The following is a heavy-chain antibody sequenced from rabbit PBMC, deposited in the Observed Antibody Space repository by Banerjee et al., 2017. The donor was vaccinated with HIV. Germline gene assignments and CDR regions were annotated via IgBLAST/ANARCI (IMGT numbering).Heavy chain of an antibody. CDR1: GFDFRSYY. Sequence: QLKETGGGLVQPGGSLTLSCKASGFDFRSYYMSWVRQAPGKGLEWIGYIDPVFGSTYNASWVIGGFTIPSHNAQNTLYLQLNSLTAADTATYFCARYGPYDDYDDSYSDYFNLWGPGTLVTVS. CDR3: ARYGPYDDYDDSYSDYFNL. CDR2: IDPVFGST. V-gene: IGHV1S7*01. J-gene: IGHJ4*01. D-gene: IGHD2-1*01.